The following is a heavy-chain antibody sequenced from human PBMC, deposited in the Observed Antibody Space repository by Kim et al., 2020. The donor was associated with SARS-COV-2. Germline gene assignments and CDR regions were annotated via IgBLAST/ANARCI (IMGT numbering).Heavy chain of an antibody. CDR1: GYTFTSYY. V-gene: IGHV1-46*01. Sequence: ASVKVSCKASGYTFTSYYMHWVRQAPGQGLEWMGIINPSGGSTSYAQKFQGRVTMTRDTSTSTVYMELSSLRSEDTAVYYCARGGDIVVVVAVPGAIDYWGQGTLVTVSS. CDR3: ARGGDIVVVVAVPGAIDY. CDR2: INPSGGST. J-gene: IGHJ4*02. D-gene: IGHD2-15*01.